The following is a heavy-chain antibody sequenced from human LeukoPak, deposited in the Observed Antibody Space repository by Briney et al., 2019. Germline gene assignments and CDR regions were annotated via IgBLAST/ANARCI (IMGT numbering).Heavy chain of an antibody. J-gene: IGHJ6*03. V-gene: IGHV1-69*13. CDR3: AREGYSDSNHFHYYYYYMDV. CDR2: IIPIFGTA. CDR1: GGTFSSYA. D-gene: IGHD6-13*01. Sequence: SVKVSCKASGGTFSSYAISWVRQAPGQGLEWMGGIIPIFGTANYAQKFQGRVTITADESTSTAYMELSSLRSEDTAVYYCAREGYSDSNHFHYYYYYMDVWGEGTTVTVSS.